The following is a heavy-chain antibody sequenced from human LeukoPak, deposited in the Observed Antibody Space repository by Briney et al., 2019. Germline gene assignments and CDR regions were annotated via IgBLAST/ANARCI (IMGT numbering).Heavy chain of an antibody. Sequence: SVKVSCKASGGTFSSYAISWVRQAPGQGLEWMGGIIPIFGTANYAQKFQGRVTITADKSTSTAYMELSSLRSEDTAVYYCARGDSGYGQWRYFYYYYYMDVWGKGTTVTISS. V-gene: IGHV1-69*06. D-gene: IGHD5-12*01. CDR2: IIPIFGTA. J-gene: IGHJ6*03. CDR1: GGTFSSYA. CDR3: ARGDSGYGQWRYFYYYYYMDV.